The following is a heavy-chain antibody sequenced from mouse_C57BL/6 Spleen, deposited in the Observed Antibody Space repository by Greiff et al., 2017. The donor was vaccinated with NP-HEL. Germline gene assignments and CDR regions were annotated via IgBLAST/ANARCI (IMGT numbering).Heavy chain of an antibody. Sequence: EVMLVESGGGLVQPGGSLSLSCAASGFTFTDYYMSWVRQPPGKALEWLGFIRNKANGYTTEYSASVKGRFTISRDNSQSILYLQMNALRAEDSATYYCASDYYSNPWFAYWGQGTLVTVSA. CDR3: ASDYYSNPWFAY. CDR2: IRNKANGYTT. D-gene: IGHD2-5*01. J-gene: IGHJ3*01. V-gene: IGHV7-3*01. CDR1: GFTFTDYY.